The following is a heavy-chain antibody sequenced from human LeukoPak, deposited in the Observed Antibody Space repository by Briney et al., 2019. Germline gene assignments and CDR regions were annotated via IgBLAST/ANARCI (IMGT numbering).Heavy chain of an antibody. D-gene: IGHD4-17*01. J-gene: IGHJ4*02. CDR3: ARVPDDYGDYGLDY. CDR1: GGSISNYY. Sequence: SETLSLTCTVSGGSISNYYWSWIRQPPGRGLEWIGYIYYSGTTNYNPSLKGRVTISLDTSKSQFSLKLSSVTAADTAVYYCARVPDDYGDYGLDYWGQGTLVTVSS. CDR2: IYYSGTT. V-gene: IGHV4-59*12.